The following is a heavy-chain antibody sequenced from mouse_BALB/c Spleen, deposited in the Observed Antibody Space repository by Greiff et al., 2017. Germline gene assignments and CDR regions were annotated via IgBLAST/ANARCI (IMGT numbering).Heavy chain of an antibody. D-gene: IGHD1-1*01. V-gene: IGHV1-15*01. CDR1: GYTFTDYE. Sequence: VQVVESGAELVRPGASVTLSCKASGYTFTDYEMHWVKQTPVHGLEWIGAIDPETGGTAYNQKFKGKATLTADKSSSTAYMELRSLTSEDSAVYYCTRNYGPWFAYWGEGTLVTVSA. CDR2: IDPETGGT. J-gene: IGHJ3*01. CDR3: TRNYGPWFAY.